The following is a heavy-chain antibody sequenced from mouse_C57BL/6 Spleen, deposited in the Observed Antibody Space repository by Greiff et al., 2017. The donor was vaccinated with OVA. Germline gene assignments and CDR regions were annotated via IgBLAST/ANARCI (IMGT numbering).Heavy chain of an antibody. CDR1: GYSITSGYY. Sequence: EVQLVESGPSLVKPSQSLSLTCSVTGYSITSGYYWNWIRQFPGNKLEWMGYISYDGSNNYNPSLKNRISITRDTSKNQFFLKLNSVTTEDTATYYCARDDYEAMDYWGQGTSVTVSS. CDR3: ARDDYEAMDY. J-gene: IGHJ4*01. CDR2: ISYDGSN. V-gene: IGHV3-6*01.